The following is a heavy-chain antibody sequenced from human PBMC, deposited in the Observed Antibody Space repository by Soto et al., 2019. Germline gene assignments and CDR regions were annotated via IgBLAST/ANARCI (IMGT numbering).Heavy chain of an antibody. J-gene: IGHJ5*02. D-gene: IGHD3-10*01. V-gene: IGHV4-31*03. CDR1: GGSISSGGYY. CDR3: ARVRSGVRYNWFDP. CDR2: IYYRGST. Sequence: QVQLQESGPGLVKPSQTLSLTCTVSGGSISSGGYYWSWIRQHPGKGLEWIGNIYYRGSTNYNPSLKSRLTISVDTSKNQFSLKLTSVTAADTAMYYCARVRSGVRYNWFDPWGQGTLVTVSS.